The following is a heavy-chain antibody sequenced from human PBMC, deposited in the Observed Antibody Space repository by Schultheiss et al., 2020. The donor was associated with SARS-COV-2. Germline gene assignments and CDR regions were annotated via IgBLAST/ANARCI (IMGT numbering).Heavy chain of an antibody. Sequence: SQTLSLTCAVYGGSFSGYYWSWIRQPPGKGLEWIGEINHSGSTNYNPSLKSRVTISVDTSKNQFSLKLSSVTAADTAVYYCAADDLSDGYWGQGTQVTVSS. CDR3: AADDLSDGY. CDR1: GGSFSGYY. CDR2: INHSGST. V-gene: IGHV4-34*01. J-gene: IGHJ4*02. D-gene: IGHD3/OR15-3a*01.